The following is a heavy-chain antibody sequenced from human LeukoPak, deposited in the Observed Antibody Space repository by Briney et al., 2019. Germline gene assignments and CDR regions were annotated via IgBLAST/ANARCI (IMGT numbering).Heavy chain of an antibody. CDR2: ISWNSGSI. J-gene: IGHJ3*02. CDR1: GFTFDDYA. Sequence: PGGSLRLSCAASGFTFDDYAMHWVRQAPGKGLEWVSGISWNSGSIVYADSVKGRFTISRDNAKNSLYLQMNSLRAEDTAVYYCARVNRWELQPGDAFDIWGQGTMVTVSS. D-gene: IGHD1-26*01. V-gene: IGHV3-9*01. CDR3: ARVNRWELQPGDAFDI.